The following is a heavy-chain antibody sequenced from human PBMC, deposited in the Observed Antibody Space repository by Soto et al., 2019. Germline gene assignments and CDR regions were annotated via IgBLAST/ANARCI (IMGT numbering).Heavy chain of an antibody. Sequence: PSETLSLTCAVSGGSISRGGYSWSWIRQPPGKGLEWIGYIYHSGSTYYNPSLKSRVTISVDKSKNQFSLKLSSVTAADTAVYFCASLTEFYYYGMDVWGQGTAVTVSS. J-gene: IGHJ6*02. D-gene: IGHD3-10*01. CDR1: GGSISRGGYS. CDR3: ASLTEFYYYGMDV. CDR2: IYHSGST. V-gene: IGHV4-30-2*01.